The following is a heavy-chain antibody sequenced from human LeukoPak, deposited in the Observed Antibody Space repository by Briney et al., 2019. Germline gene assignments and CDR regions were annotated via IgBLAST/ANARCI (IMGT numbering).Heavy chain of an antibody. V-gene: IGHV4-34*09. Sequence: SETLSLTCAVYGGSFSGYYWSWIRQHPGKGLEWIGHIYYSGSTDSKPSLKSRVTMSVDTSVNQFFLKLDSVTAADTAVYYCARVVRTAKTFDIWGQGTMVTVSS. CDR3: ARVVRTAKTFDI. CDR1: GGSFSGYY. D-gene: IGHD4/OR15-4a*01. CDR2: IYYSGST. J-gene: IGHJ3*02.